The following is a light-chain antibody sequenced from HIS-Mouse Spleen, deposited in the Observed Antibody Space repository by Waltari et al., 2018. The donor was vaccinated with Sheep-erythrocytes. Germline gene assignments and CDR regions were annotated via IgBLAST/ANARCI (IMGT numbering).Light chain of an antibody. CDR3: CSYAGSSTPWV. CDR1: SSDVGRYNL. CDR2: EGR. J-gene: IGLJ3*02. V-gene: IGLV2-23*01. Sequence: QSALTQPASVSGSPGQSITISCTGTSSDVGRYNLVSWYQQPPGKAPKLMLCEGRKRPSAVSNRFSGSKSGNTASLTISGLQAEDEADYYCCSYAGSSTPWVFGGGTKLTVL.